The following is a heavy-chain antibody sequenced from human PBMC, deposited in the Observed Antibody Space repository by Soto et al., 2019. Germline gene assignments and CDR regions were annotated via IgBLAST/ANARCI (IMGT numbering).Heavy chain of an antibody. CDR1: GFTFSSYA. Sequence: GGSLRLSCAASGFTFSSYAMSWVRQAPGEGLEWVSAISGSGGSTYYADSVKGRFTISRDNSKNTLYLQMNSLRAEDTAVYYCAKFKGFRSSSFDYWGQGTLVTVSS. V-gene: IGHV3-23*01. J-gene: IGHJ4*02. D-gene: IGHD2-2*01. CDR3: AKFKGFRSSSFDY. CDR2: ISGSGGST.